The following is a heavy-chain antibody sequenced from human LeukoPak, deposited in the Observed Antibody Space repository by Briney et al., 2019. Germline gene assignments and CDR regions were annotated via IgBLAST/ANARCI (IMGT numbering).Heavy chain of an antibody. CDR3: ARGLDDILTGSEDAFDI. D-gene: IGHD3-9*01. CDR1: GYTFGSHG. J-gene: IGHJ3*02. CDR2: TDTYHGNK. Sequence: ASVKVSCKTSGYTFGSHGISWVRQAPGQGLEWMGWTDTYHGNKNFVQKFQGRVTMTTATSTSTAYLELRSLRSDDTAVYYCARGLDDILTGSEDAFDIWGQGTLVTVSS. V-gene: IGHV1-18*01.